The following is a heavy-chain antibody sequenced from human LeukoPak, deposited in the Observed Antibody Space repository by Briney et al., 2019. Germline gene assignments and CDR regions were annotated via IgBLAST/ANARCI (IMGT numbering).Heavy chain of an antibody. CDR2: ISSSGSTI. V-gene: IGHV3-11*01. CDR1: GFTFSDYY. D-gene: IGHD5-18*01. Sequence: PGGSLRLSCAASGFTFSDYYMSWIRQAPGKGLDWVSYISSSGSTIYYADSVKGRFTISRDNAKNSLYLQMNSLRAEDTAVYYCARDEVDTAMVTTEYYYGMDVWGQGTTVTVSS. CDR3: ARDEVDTAMVTTEYYYGMDV. J-gene: IGHJ6*02.